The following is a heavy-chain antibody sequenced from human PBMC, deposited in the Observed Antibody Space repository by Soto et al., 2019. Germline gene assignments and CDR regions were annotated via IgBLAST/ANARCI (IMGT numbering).Heavy chain of an antibody. D-gene: IGHD1-26*01. V-gene: IGHV2-5*02. J-gene: IGHJ4*02. CDR3: SHAYGGRSLY. CDR1: GFSLPTDRVG. Sequence: QITLKESGPTLVKPTQTITLTCTFSGFSLPTDRVGVGWIRQPPGKALEWLAVIYWDDTKTYRPSLKSRLTITNATAKNQVALTLPDMAPMDTATYYSSHAYGGRSLYCCQVPLVTVSS. CDR2: IYWDDTK.